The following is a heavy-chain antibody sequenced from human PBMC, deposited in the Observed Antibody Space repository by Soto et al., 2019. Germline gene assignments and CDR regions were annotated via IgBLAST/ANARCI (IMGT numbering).Heavy chain of an antibody. CDR3: ARLPSSSWYAELLYYFDY. Sequence: EVQLVQSGAEVKKPGESLKISCKGSGYSFTSYWIGWVRQMPGKGLEWMGIIYPGDSDTRYSPSFQGQVTISADKSISTAYLQWSSLKASDTAMYHCARLPSSSWYAELLYYFDYWGQGTLVTVSS. CDR2: IYPGDSDT. CDR1: GYSFTSYW. D-gene: IGHD6-13*01. J-gene: IGHJ4*02. V-gene: IGHV5-51*03.